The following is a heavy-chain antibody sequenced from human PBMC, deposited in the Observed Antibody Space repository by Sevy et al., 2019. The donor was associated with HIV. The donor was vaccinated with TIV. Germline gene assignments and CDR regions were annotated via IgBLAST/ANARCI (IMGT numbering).Heavy chain of an antibody. CDR3: VSLFLSFRSGWSYFDY. J-gene: IGHJ4*02. V-gene: IGHV3-66*02. CDR2: IFSSGST. CDR1: GFTVNDKY. Sequence: GGSLRLSCAISGFTVNDKYIIWVRQAPGKGLEWVSVIFSSGSTYYADSAKGRFTISRDNSKNTVDLQMNSVRAEDTAVYYCVSLFLSFRSGWSYFDYWGQGTLVTVSS. D-gene: IGHD6-19*01.